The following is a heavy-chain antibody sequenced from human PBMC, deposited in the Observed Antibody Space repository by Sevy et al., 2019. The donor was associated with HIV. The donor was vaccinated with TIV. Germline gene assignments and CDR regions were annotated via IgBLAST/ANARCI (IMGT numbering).Heavy chain of an antibody. J-gene: IGHJ5*02. CDR1: GFTFSSYA. CDR3: ARGEEDYCSSTSCFLEP. V-gene: IGHV3-30-3*01. CDR2: ISYDGSNK. D-gene: IGHD2-2*01. Sequence: GGSLRLSCAASGFTFSSYAMHWVRQAPGKGLEWVAVISYDGSNKYYADSVKGRFTISRDNSKNTLYLQMNSLRAEDTAVYYCARGEEDYCSSTSCFLEPWGQGTLVTVSS.